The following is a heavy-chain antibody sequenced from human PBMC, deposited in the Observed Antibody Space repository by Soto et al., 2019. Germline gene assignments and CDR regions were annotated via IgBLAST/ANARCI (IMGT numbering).Heavy chain of an antibody. J-gene: IGHJ3*02. Sequence: GESLKISCKGSGYSFTSYWIGWVRQMPGKGLEWMGIIYPGDSDTRYSPSFQGQVTISADKSISTAYLQWSSLKASDTAMYYCASSPGEQVVANDAFDIWGQGTMVTVSS. CDR3: ASSPGEQVVANDAFDI. CDR2: IYPGDSDT. D-gene: IGHD2-15*01. V-gene: IGHV5-51*01. CDR1: GYSFTSYW.